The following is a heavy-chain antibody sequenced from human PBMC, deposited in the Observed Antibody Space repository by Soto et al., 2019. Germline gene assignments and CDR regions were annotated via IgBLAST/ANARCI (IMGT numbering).Heavy chain of an antibody. J-gene: IGHJ4*02. Sequence: QVQLVESGGGVVQPGRSLRLSCAASGFTFSHYAMHWVRQAPGKGLEWVALMSYDGSNEYYADSVQGRFTISRDNSKYTLYRQMNSLRAEDTAVYYCAKDGSHNFDYWGQGTLVTVSS. D-gene: IGHD1-26*01. CDR2: MSYDGSNE. CDR3: AKDGSHNFDY. V-gene: IGHV3-30*18. CDR1: GFTFSHYA.